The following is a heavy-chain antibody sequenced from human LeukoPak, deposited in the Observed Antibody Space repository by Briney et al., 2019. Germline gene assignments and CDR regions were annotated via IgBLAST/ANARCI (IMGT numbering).Heavy chain of an antibody. V-gene: IGHV3-23*01. J-gene: IGHJ6*02. D-gene: IGHD3-16*02. CDR2: LIASSGST. CDR3: AKDGRLGELSLNMDV. Sequence: PGGSLRLSCAASGFTVSNFAMNWVRQAPGKGLEWVSVLIASSGSTDYADSVKGRFTISRDNSKNTLYLQMNSLRAEDTAVYYCAKDGRLGELSLNMDVWGQGTTVTVSS. CDR1: GFTVSNFA.